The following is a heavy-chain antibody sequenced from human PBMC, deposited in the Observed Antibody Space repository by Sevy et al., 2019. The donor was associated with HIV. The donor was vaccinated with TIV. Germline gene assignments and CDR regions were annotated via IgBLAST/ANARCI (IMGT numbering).Heavy chain of an antibody. CDR1: GGTFSSYA. Sequence: ASVKVSCKASGGTFSSYAISWVRQAPGQGLEWMGGIIPIFGTANCAQKFQGRVTITADESTSTAYMELSSLRSEDTAVYYCARYVYCGGDCYFGGFDYWGQGTLVTVSS. CDR2: IIPIFGTA. V-gene: IGHV1-69*13. J-gene: IGHJ4*02. D-gene: IGHD2-21*02. CDR3: ARYVYCGGDCYFGGFDY.